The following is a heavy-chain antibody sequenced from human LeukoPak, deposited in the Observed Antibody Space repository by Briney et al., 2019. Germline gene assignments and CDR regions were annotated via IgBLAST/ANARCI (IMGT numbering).Heavy chain of an antibody. J-gene: IGHJ4*02. Sequence: SVKVSCKASGGTFGSYAISWVRQAPGQGLEWMGGIIPIFGTANYAQKFQGRVTITADESTSTAYMELSSLRSEDTAVYYCARDGGSSGSLYFDYWGQGTLVTVSS. D-gene: IGHD3-22*01. CDR3: ARDGGSSGSLYFDY. CDR2: IIPIFGTA. V-gene: IGHV1-69*01. CDR1: GGTFGSYA.